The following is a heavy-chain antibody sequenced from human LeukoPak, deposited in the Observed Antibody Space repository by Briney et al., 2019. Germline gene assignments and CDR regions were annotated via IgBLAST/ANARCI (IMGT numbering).Heavy chain of an antibody. J-gene: IGHJ4*02. D-gene: IGHD1-1*01. CDR3: AREGHSWNDLDY. V-gene: IGHV3-20*04. CDR1: GFTFDDYG. Sequence: PGGSLRLSCAASGFTFDDYGMSWVRQAPGKGLEWVSGINWNGGSTGYADSVKGRFTISRDNAKNSLYLQMNSLRDDDTAVYYCAREGHSWNDLDYWGQANLLTVSS. CDR2: INWNGGST.